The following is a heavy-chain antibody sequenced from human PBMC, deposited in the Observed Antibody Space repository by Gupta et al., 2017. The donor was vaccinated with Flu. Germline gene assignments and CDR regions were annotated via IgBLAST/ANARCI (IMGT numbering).Heavy chain of an antibody. CDR3: ASSATYYYGMDV. V-gene: IGHV4-4*07. D-gene: IGHD5-12*01. CDR2: TSGST. Sequence: TSGSTNYNPSLKSRVTMSVDTSKNQFSLKLSSVTAADTAVYYCASSATYYYGMDVWGQGTTVTVSS. J-gene: IGHJ6*02.